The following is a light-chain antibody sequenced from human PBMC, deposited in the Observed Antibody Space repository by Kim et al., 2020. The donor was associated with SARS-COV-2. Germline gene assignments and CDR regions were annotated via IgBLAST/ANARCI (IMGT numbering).Light chain of an antibody. CDR2: TAS. CDR1: QSVSSK. V-gene: IGKV3-15*01. CDR3: QQYNTWPCT. J-gene: IGKJ2*02. Sequence: EIVMTQSPATLSVSPGERVTLSCRASQSVSSKVAWYQQKPGQPPRLLIFTASTRATGIPARFSGSGSGTEFTLTISSLQSEDFAVYSCQQYNTWPCTFGQGTKLEI.